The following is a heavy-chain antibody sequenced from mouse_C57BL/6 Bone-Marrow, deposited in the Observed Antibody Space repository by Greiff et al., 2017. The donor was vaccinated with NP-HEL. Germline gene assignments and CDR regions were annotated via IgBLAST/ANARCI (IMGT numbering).Heavy chain of an antibody. J-gene: IGHJ2*01. Sequence: VQLQQSGAELVRPGASVTLSCKASGYTFTDYEMHWVKQTPVHGLEWIGAIEPETGGTAYNQKFKGKAILTADKSSSTAYMELRSLTSEDSAVYYCTRGEDYYGSSYVGFDYWGQGTTLTVSS. CDR3: TRGEDYYGSSYVGFDY. V-gene: IGHV1-15*01. CDR2: IEPETGGT. D-gene: IGHD1-1*01. CDR1: GYTFTDYE.